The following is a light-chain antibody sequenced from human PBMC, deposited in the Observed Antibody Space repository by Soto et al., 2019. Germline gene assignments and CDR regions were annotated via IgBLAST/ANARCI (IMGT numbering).Light chain of an antibody. V-gene: IGLV1-40*01. Sequence: QSVLTQPPSVSGAPGQRVTISCAGSSSNLGAGYDVHWYQQLSGAAPKLLIYDNNNRPSGVPGRFSGSKSGTSASLAITGLQAEDEADYYCQSYDASLSGSGVFGGGTKLTVL. CDR3: QSYDASLSGSGV. J-gene: IGLJ3*02. CDR1: SSNLGAGYD. CDR2: DNN.